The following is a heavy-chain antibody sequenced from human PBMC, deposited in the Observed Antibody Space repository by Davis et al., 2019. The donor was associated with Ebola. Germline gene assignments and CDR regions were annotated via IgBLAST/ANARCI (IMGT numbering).Heavy chain of an antibody. Sequence: MPSETLSLTCTVSGGSISSGDYYWSWIRQPPGKGLEWIGYIYYSGSTNYNPSLKSRVTISVDTSKNQFSLKLSSVTAADTAVYYCAILLGRYYYYGMDVWGKGTTVTVSS. V-gene: IGHV4-61*08. J-gene: IGHJ6*04. D-gene: IGHD2/OR15-2a*01. CDR2: IYYSGST. CDR3: AILLGRYYYYGMDV. CDR1: GGSISSGDYY.